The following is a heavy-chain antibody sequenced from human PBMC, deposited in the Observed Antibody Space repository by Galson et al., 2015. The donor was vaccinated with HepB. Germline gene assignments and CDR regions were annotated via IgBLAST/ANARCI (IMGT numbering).Heavy chain of an antibody. Sequence: SVKVSCKASGYTFTSYSMHWVRQAPGQRLEWMGRINAGGGNTKYSQKFQGRVTMTRDTSTSTVYMELSSLRSEDTAVYYCARDSSDPSYYNYSFDIWGKGTTVTVSS. J-gene: IGHJ6*04. V-gene: IGHV1-3*01. CDR3: ARDSSDPSYYNYSFDI. CDR2: INAGGGNT. D-gene: IGHD2-2*02. CDR1: GYTFTSYS.